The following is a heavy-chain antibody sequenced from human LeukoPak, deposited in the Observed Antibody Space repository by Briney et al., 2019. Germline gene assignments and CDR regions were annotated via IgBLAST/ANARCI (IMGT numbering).Heavy chain of an antibody. CDR1: GFTFSNYA. D-gene: IGHD3-22*01. CDR3: AKGLYHCDNGGSSRFDY. V-gene: IGHV3-23*01. CDR2: ISGSGGST. J-gene: IGHJ4*02. Sequence: GGSLRLSCAASGFTFSNYAMLWVRQAPGMGLEWVSAISGSGGSTYYADSVKGRFTISRDNSRNTLYLQMNSLRAEDTAVYYCAKGLYHCDNGGSSRFDYWGQGTLVTVSS.